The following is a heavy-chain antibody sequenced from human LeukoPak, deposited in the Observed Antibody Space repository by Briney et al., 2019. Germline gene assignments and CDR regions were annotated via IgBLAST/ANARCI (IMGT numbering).Heavy chain of an antibody. CDR2: MNPNSGNT. Sequence: ASVKVSCKASGYTFTSYDINWVRQATGQGLEWMGWMNPNSGNTGYAQKFQGRVTMTRNTSISTAYMELSSLRSEDTAVYYCARGLNTGGAFDFWGQGTLVTVSS. V-gene: IGHV1-8*01. CDR1: GYTFTSYD. J-gene: IGHJ3*01. CDR3: ARGLNTGGAFDF. D-gene: IGHD3-16*01.